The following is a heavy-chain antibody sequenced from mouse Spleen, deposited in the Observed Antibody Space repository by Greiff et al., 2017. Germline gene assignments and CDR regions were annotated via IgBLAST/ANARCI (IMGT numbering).Heavy chain of an antibody. CDR3: ARQHYGNYVRDAMDY. V-gene: IGHV5-9*01. CDR2: ISSGGGNT. Sequence: EVMLVESGGGLVKPGGSLKLSCAASGFTFSSYTMSWVRQTPAKRLEWVATISSGGGNTYYPDSVKGRFTISRDNARNTLYLQMSSLRSEDTAMYYCARQHYGNYVRDAMDYWGQGTSVTVSS. D-gene: IGHD2-1*01. CDR1: GFTFSSYT. J-gene: IGHJ4*01.